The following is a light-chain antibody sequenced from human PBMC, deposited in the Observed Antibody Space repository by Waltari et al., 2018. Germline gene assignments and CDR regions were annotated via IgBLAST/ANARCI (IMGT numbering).Light chain of an antibody. V-gene: IGLV2-14*01. Sequence: QSALTQPASVSGSPGQSITISCSGTDSDVGAYDFVSWYQQHPGKAPHLIIYEVSNRPSGISNRFSASKSGNTASLTISGLQAEDEADYYCSSYITSSAPGVFGTGTRVTVL. CDR2: EVS. CDR1: DSDVGAYDF. CDR3: SSYITSSAPGV. J-gene: IGLJ1*01.